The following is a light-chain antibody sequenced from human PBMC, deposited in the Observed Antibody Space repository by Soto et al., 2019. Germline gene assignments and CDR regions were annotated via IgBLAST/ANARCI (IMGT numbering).Light chain of an antibody. J-gene: IGKJ5*01. CDR1: QSISSY. CDR2: AAS. CDR3: QQSYSTLPYT. Sequence: EIQMTQTTSSLSASVGDRVTITCRASQSISSYLNWYQQKPGKAPKLLIYAASSLQSGVPSRFSGSGSGTDFTLTISSLQPEDFATYYCQQSYSTLPYTFGQGRRLEIK. V-gene: IGKV1-39*01.